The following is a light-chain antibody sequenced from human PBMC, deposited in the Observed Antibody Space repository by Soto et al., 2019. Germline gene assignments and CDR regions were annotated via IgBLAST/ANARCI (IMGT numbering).Light chain of an antibody. CDR2: QAS. J-gene: IGKJ4*01. V-gene: IGKV1-5*03. Sequence: DIQMTQSPSTLSASVGDRVTITCRASQSISVWLAWYQQKPGKAPKLLVYQASSLQSGAPSRFIGSGSGTEFALTISTLQPEDFATYYCQRYNSYPITFGGGAKVEIK. CDR3: QRYNSYPIT. CDR1: QSISVW.